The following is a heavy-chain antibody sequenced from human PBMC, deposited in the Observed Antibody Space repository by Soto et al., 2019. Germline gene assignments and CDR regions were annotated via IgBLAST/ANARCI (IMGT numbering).Heavy chain of an antibody. CDR2: ISYDGNTQ. CDR3: AKVSRPSRISTPDFDY. V-gene: IGHV3-30-3*01. J-gene: IGHJ4*02. CDR1: GFTLSSYS. Sequence: GGSLRLSCAASGFTLSSYSIHWVRQAPGKGLDWVAVISYDGNTQFYGDSVKGRFIVSRDNSRNTLYLQLNNLQAEDTAVYYWAKVSRPSRISTPDFDYWGQGTLVTVSS.